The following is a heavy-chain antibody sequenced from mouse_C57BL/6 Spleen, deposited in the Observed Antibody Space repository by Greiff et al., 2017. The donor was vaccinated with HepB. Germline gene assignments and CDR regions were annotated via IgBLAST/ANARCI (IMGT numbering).Heavy chain of an antibody. V-gene: IGHV1-15*01. CDR3: TRGPDPYFDY. CDR2: IDPETGGT. Sequence: QVHVKQSGAELVRPGASVTLSCKASGYTFTDYEMHWVKQTPVHGLEWIGAIDPETGGTAYNQKFKGKAILTADKSSSTAYMELRSLTSEDSAVYYCTRGPDPYFDYWGQGTTLTVSS. J-gene: IGHJ2*01. CDR1: GYTFTDYE.